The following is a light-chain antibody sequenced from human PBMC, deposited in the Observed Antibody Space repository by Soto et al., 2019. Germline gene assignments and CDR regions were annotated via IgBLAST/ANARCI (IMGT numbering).Light chain of an antibody. CDR2: EVS. CDR1: NSDVGGYKY. J-gene: IGLJ2*01. Sequence: QSALTQPASVSGSPGQSITISCTGTNSDVGGYKYVSWYQQHPGKAPKALIYEVSNRPSGVSTRFSGSKSGNTASLTISGLQAEDKADYYCNSYTSSSTVIFGGGTKLTVL. CDR3: NSYTSSSTVI. V-gene: IGLV2-14*01.